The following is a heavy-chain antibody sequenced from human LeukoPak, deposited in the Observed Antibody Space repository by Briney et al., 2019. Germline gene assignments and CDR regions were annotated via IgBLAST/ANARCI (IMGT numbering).Heavy chain of an antibody. CDR3: ARGPPGSDY. Sequence: GGTLRLFCGASVFTFSSYWMHWAPRAPGKGWVCVSRINSDGSSTYYADSLKGRFPISRDNPQNTLYLQMNSLRVEDTAVYYCARGPPGSDYWGQGTLVTVSS. V-gene: IGHV3-74*01. CDR2: INSDGSST. J-gene: IGHJ4*02. CDR1: VFTFSSYW.